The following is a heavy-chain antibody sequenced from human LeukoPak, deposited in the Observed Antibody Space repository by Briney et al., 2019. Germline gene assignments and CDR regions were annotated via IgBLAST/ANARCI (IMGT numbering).Heavy chain of an antibody. CDR1: GFTFSDYY. D-gene: IGHD6-19*01. CDR3: ARWLSDKIDSNGYLDY. Sequence: GGSLRLSCAASGFTFSDYYMSWIRQAPGKGLEWFSYISSSGNTIHYADSVKGRFTISRDNAKNSLYLQMNSLRAEDTAVYYCARWLSDKIDSNGYLDYWGQGTLVAVSS. J-gene: IGHJ4*02. V-gene: IGHV3-11*01. CDR2: ISSSGNTI.